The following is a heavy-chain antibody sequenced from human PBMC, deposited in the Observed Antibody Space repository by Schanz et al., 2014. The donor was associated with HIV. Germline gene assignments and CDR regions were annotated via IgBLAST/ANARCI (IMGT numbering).Heavy chain of an antibody. D-gene: IGHD5-12*01. V-gene: IGHV1-69*01. CDR2: IIPIFGTA. Sequence: QVKLVQSGAEVKRPGSTVKVSCTASGGTLISTYGFSWARQAPGQGLEWMGGIIPIFGTANYAQKFQDRVTITADEPTSTAYMVLRGLRSEDTAVYYCARGEVATIEDKRGDYYYYYTMDVWGQGTTVTISS. CDR1: GGTLISTYG. CDR3: ARGEVATIEDKRGDYYYYYTMDV. J-gene: IGHJ6*02.